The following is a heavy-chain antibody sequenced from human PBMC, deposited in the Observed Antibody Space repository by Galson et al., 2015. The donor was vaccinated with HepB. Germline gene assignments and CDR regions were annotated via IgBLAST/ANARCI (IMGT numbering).Heavy chain of an antibody. CDR2: IKSKTDGGTT. D-gene: IGHD3-3*01. CDR1: GFTFSNAW. Sequence: SLRLSCAASGFTFSNAWMNWVRQAPGKGLEWVGRIKSKTDGGTTDYAAPVKGRFTISRDDSKNTLYLQMNSLKTEDTAVYYCTSKIRFLEWDFGYWGQGTLVTVSS. CDR3: TSKIRFLEWDFGY. J-gene: IGHJ4*02. V-gene: IGHV3-15*07.